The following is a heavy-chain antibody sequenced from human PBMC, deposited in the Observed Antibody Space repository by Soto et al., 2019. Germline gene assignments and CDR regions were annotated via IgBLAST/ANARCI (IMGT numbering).Heavy chain of an antibody. CDR1: EFSAIANY. CDR2: IYSGGST. J-gene: IGHJ6*02. CDR3: ARGLDGLDV. D-gene: IGHD3-16*01. V-gene: IGHV3-53*01. Sequence: GGSLRLSCAASEFSAIANYMSWVRQAPGMGLEWVSVIYSGGSTYYADAVMGRFTISRASSKNTLYLQMKSLRAEDTAVYYCARGLDGLDVWGQGTTVTVSS.